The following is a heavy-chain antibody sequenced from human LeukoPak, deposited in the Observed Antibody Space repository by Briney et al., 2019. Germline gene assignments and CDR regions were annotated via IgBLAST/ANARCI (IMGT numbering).Heavy chain of an antibody. V-gene: IGHV3-74*01. CDR1: GFTFSSYW. J-gene: IGHJ4*02. CDR3: ARLSGSYFRLDY. D-gene: IGHD1-26*01. CDR2: INSDGSST. Sequence: GGSLRLSCAAPGFTFSSYWMHWVRQAPGKGLVWFSRINSDGSSTSYADSVKGRFTISRDNAKNTLYLQMNSLRAEDTAVYYCARLSGSYFRLDYWGQGTLVTVSS.